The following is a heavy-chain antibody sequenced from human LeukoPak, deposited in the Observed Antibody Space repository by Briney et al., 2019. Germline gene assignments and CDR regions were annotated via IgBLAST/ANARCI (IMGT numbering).Heavy chain of an antibody. V-gene: IGHV4-4*07. CDR1: GGSISNYY. D-gene: IGHD2/OR15-2a*01. Sequence: SETLSLTCSVSGGSISNYYWNWLRQPAGKGLEWIGRIYASGSTNYNPSLKSRVTISMDKSKNHFSLNLKSVTAADTAFYYCARDFYGDDGHHPFDYWGQGIQVTVS. CDR2: IYASGST. J-gene: IGHJ4*02. CDR3: ARDFYGDDGHHPFDY.